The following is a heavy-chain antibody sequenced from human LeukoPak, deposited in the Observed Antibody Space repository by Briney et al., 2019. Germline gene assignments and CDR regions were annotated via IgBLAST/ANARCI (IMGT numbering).Heavy chain of an antibody. CDR2: IYYSGST. V-gene: IGHV4-59*01. J-gene: IGHJ4*02. CDR3: ARELIHDSSGYYQFFDY. CDR1: GGSISSYY. Sequence: SETLSLTCTVSGGSISSYYWSWIRQPPGKGLEWIGYIYYSGSTNYNPSLKSRVTVSVDTSKNQFSLKLSSVTAADTAVYYCARELIHDSSGYYQFFDYWGQGTLVTVSS. D-gene: IGHD3-22*01.